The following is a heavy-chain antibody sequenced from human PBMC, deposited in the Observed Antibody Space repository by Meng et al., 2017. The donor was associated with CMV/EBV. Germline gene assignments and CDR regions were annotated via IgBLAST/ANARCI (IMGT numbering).Heavy chain of an antibody. D-gene: IGHD3-10*01. CDR3: ARGAPPTPRYGSGSYFNVPLYYYYGMDV. J-gene: IGHJ6*02. V-gene: IGHV4-38-2*02. CDR1: GYSISSGYY. CDR2: IYHSGST. Sequence: SETLSLTCTVSGYSISSGYYWGWIRQPPGKGLEWIGSIYHSGSTYYNPSLKSRVTISVDTSKNQFSLKLSSVTAADTAVYYCARGAPPTPRYGSGSYFNVPLYYYYGMDVWGQGTTVTVSS.